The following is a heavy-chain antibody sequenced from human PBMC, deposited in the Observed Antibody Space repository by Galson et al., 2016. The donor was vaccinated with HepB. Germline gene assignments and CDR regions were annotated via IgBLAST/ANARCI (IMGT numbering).Heavy chain of an antibody. CDR1: GFTFSSYS. CDR3: ARGTTPFFNCDS. Sequence: SLRLSCAASGFTFSSYSMNWVRQTPGQGLEWVSYIPSSHTIDYADSVKGRFTIPRDNAQNSLYQQMNSVRDEGTAMYYRARGTTPFFNCDSWGQGTLVTVSS. CDR2: IPSSHTI. V-gene: IGHV3-48*02. D-gene: IGHD2/OR15-2a*01. J-gene: IGHJ4*02.